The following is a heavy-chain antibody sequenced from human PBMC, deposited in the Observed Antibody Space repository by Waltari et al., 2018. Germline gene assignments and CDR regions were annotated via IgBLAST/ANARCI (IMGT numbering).Heavy chain of an antibody. CDR1: GGSFSGYY. J-gene: IGHJ4*02. D-gene: IGHD6-19*01. Sequence: QVQLQQWGAGLLKPSETLSLTCAVYGGSFSGYYWSWIRQPPGKGLEWIGEINHSGSTNYTPSLKSRVTISVDTSKNQFSLKLSSVTAADTAVYYCARHLAGIYFDYWGQGTLVTVSS. CDR3: ARHLAGIYFDY. V-gene: IGHV4-34*01. CDR2: INHSGST.